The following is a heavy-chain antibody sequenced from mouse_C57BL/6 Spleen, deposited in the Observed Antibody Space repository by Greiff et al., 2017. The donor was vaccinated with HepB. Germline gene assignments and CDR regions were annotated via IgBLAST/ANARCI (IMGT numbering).Heavy chain of an antibody. Sequence: VQLQQSGAELVRPWASVKLSCTASGFNIKDDYMHWVKQRPEQGLEWIGWIDPENGDTEYASKFQGTATITADTSSNTAYLQLSSLTSEDTAVYYCTKADGYYAGFAYWGQGTLVTVSA. V-gene: IGHV14-4*01. D-gene: IGHD2-3*01. CDR2: IDPENGDT. CDR3: TKADGYYAGFAY. CDR1: GFNIKDDY. J-gene: IGHJ3*01.